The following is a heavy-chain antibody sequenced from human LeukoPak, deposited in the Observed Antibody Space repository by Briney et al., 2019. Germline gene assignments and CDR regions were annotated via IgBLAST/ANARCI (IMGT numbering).Heavy chain of an antibody. CDR3: ARGYYDFWSGYLPSFDY. V-gene: IGHV3-21*01. Sequence: PEGSLRLSCAASGFTFSSYSMNWVRQAPGKGLEWVSSISSSSSYIYYADSVKGRFTISRDNAKNSLYLQMNSLRAEDTAVYYCARGYYDFWSGYLPSFDYWGQGTLVTVSS. CDR2: ISSSSSYI. CDR1: GFTFSSYS. D-gene: IGHD3-3*01. J-gene: IGHJ4*02.